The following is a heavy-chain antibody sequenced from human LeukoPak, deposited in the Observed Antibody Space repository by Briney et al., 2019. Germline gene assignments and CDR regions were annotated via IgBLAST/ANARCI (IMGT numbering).Heavy chain of an antibody. Sequence: GGSLRLSCAASGFTFSSYGMHWVRQAPGKGLEWVAVISYDGSNKYYADSVKGRFTISRDNSKNTLYLQMNSLRAEDTAVYYCAKESSGWFYFDYWGQGTLVTVSS. CDR2: ISYDGSNK. J-gene: IGHJ4*02. CDR1: GFTFSSYG. V-gene: IGHV3-30*18. CDR3: AKESSGWFYFDY. D-gene: IGHD6-19*01.